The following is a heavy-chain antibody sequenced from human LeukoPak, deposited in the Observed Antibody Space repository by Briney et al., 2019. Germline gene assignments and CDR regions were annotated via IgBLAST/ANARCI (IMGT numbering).Heavy chain of an antibody. CDR2: IYTSGNT. D-gene: IGHD5-18*01. Sequence: SETLSLTCTVSGGSISNYYWSWIRQPAGKGPEWIGRIYTSGNTNYNPSLNSRVTMSVDTSKNQFPLRLSSVTAADTAVYYCARDSSYGPKNDDAFDIWGQGTMVTVSS. CDR3: ARDSSYGPKNDDAFDI. V-gene: IGHV4-4*07. CDR1: GGSISNYY. J-gene: IGHJ3*02.